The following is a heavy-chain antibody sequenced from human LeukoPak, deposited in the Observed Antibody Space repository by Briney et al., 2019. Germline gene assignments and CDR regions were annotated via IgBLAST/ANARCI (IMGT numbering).Heavy chain of an antibody. CDR2: IYHSGTT. CDR3: ARDRGDYNSSGYYFDY. Sequence: SETLSLTCAVSGGSISSSNWWSWVRQPPGKGLEWIGEIYHSGTTNYNPSLKSRVTISVDKSNNQFSLKLSSVTAADTAVYYCARDRGDYNSSGYYFDYWGQGTLVTVSS. CDR1: GGSISSSNW. V-gene: IGHV4-4*02. J-gene: IGHJ4*02. D-gene: IGHD3-22*01.